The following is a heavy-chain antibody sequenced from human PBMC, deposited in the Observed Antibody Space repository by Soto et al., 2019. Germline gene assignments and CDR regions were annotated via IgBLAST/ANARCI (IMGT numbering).Heavy chain of an antibody. J-gene: IGHJ6*02. CDR1: GGSFSGYY. CDR2: INHSGST. V-gene: IGHV4-34*01. D-gene: IGHD1-26*01. Sequence: SETLSLTCAVYGGSFSGYYWSWIRQPPGKGLEWIGEINHSGSTNYNPSLKSRVTISVDTSKSLFSLKLSSVTAADTAVYYCARGLWEREGYLMIVWGQGTTVTVSS. CDR3: ARGLWEREGYLMIV.